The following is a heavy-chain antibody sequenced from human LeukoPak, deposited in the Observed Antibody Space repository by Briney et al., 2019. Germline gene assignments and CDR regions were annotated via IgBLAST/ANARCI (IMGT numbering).Heavy chain of an antibody. CDR1: GNSFTSYW. J-gene: IGHJ4*02. CDR3: ARQPADTAMGIDY. V-gene: IGHV5-51*01. CDR2: LYAGDSDT. D-gene: IGHD5-18*01. Sequence: GESLKIFCRGSGNSFTSYWIGWGRQMPGKGLEWVGLLYAGDSDTRLSPSFQGQVTLSADKSISTAYLQRSSLKASDTAMYYCARQPADTAMGIDYWGQGTLVTASS.